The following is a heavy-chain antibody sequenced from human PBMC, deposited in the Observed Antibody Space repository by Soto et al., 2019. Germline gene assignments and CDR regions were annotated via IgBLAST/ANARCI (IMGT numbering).Heavy chain of an antibody. CDR3: ARCKGRLRFLEWSNNWFDP. CDR1: GYTFTSYY. D-gene: IGHD3-3*01. V-gene: IGHV1-46*01. Sequence: GASVKVSCKASGYTFTSYYMHWVRQAPGQGLEWMGIINPSGGSTSYAQKFQGRVTMTRDTSTSTAYMELRSLRSDDTAVYYCARCKGRLRFLEWSNNWFDPWGQGTLVTVSS. J-gene: IGHJ5*02. CDR2: INPSGGST.